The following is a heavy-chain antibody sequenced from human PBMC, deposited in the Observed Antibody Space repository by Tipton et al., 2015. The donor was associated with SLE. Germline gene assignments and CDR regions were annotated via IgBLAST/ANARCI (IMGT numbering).Heavy chain of an antibody. J-gene: IGHJ3*02. CDR2: IYHSGNT. V-gene: IGHV4-31*03. CDR3: TRDRGGYNLDAFDI. D-gene: IGHD5-24*01. CDR1: GGSISSGGYF. Sequence: TLSLTCSVSGGSISSGGYFWSWIRQHPGKGLEWTGYIYHSGNTYYNPSLKSRLTISVDTSKNQFSLKLTSVTAADTAAYYCTRDRGGYNLDAFDIWGQGTMVTVSS.